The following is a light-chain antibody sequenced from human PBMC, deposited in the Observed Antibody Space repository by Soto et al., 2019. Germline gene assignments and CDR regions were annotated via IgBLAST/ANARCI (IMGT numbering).Light chain of an antibody. CDR3: QQYNNWPLLT. Sequence: EIVMTQSPATLSVSPGERATLSCRASQSVSSSYLAWYQQKPGQAPRLLIYGASSRATGIPDRFSGSGSGTEFTLTISSLQSEDFAVYYCQQYNNWPLLTFGGGTKVDI. CDR1: QSVSSSY. V-gene: IGKV3D-15*01. J-gene: IGKJ4*01. CDR2: GAS.